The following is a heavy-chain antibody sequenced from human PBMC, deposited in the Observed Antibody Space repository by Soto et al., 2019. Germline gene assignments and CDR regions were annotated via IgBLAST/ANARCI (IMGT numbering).Heavy chain of an antibody. CDR3: ARDSPYYGDYDY. J-gene: IGHJ4*02. Sequence: ASVKVSCKASGYTFTSYAMHWVRQAPGQRLEWMGWINAGNGNTKYSQNFQGRVTITRDTSASTAYMELSSLRSEDTAVYYCARDSPYYGDYDYWGQGTLVTVSS. CDR1: GYTFTSYA. CDR2: INAGNGNT. V-gene: IGHV1-3*01. D-gene: IGHD4-17*01.